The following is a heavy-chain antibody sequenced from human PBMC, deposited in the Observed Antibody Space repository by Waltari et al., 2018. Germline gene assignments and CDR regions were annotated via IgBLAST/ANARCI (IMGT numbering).Heavy chain of an antibody. D-gene: IGHD5-12*01. CDR1: GGSISSYY. Sequence: QVQLQESGPGLVKPSETLSLTCTVSGGSISSYYWSWIRQPPGKGLEWIRYIYYSGSTNYNPSLKSRVTISVDTSKNQFSLKLSSVTAADTAVYYCARLPRDGYNWGFDYWGQGTLVTVSS. CDR3: ARLPRDGYNWGFDY. CDR2: IYYSGST. J-gene: IGHJ4*02. V-gene: IGHV4-59*08.